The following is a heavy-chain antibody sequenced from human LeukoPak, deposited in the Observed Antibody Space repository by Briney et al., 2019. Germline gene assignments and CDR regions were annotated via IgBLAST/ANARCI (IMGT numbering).Heavy chain of an antibody. D-gene: IGHD3-22*01. CDR2: IGWNSHKI. CDR1: GFTFNDNA. Sequence: GRSLTLTCAASGFTFNDNAMHWVRQAPAKGLEWVSGIGWNSHKIGYGDSVKGRFTISRDNARNPLSLQMNNLRDEDTAFYYCAKDRDSSGFAPYFDYWGQGILVTVSS. J-gene: IGHJ4*02. V-gene: IGHV3-9*01. CDR3: AKDRDSSGFAPYFDY.